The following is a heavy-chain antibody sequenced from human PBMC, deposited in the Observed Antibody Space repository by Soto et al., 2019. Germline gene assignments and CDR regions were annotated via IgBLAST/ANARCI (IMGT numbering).Heavy chain of an antibody. D-gene: IGHD6-13*01. V-gene: IGHV3-23*01. Sequence: GGSLRLSCAASGFTFSSYAMNWVRQAPGKGLEWVSSISYSGASTSYADSVKGRFTISRDNSKNTLYLQVNSLRAEDTAVYYCAKCEADGTLAGYDYWGQGTLVTVSS. CDR3: AKCEADGTLAGYDY. CDR2: ISYSGAST. CDR1: GFTFSSYA. J-gene: IGHJ4*02.